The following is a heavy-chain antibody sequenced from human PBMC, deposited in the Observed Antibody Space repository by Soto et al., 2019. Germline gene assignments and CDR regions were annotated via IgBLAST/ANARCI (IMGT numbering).Heavy chain of an antibody. CDR3: AAGYCGGDCYLHN. V-gene: IGHV1-58*01. CDR1: GFTFTSSA. CDR2: IVVGSGNT. Sequence: SVKVSCKASGFTFTSSAVQWVRQARGQRLEWIGWIVVGSGNTNYAQKFQERITITRDMSTSTAYMELSSLRSEDTAVYYCAAGYCGGDCYLHNWGQGTLVTVSS. J-gene: IGHJ4*02. D-gene: IGHD2-21*02.